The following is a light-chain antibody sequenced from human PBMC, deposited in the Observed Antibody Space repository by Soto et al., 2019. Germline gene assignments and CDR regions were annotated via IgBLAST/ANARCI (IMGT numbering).Light chain of an antibody. CDR3: QQYYSYPL. Sequence: AIRMTQSPSSLSASTGDRVTITCRASQGISSYLAWYQQKPGKAPKLLIYAASTLQSGVPSRFSGSGSGTDFTLTISXLQSEDFATHYCQQYYSYPLFGGGTKVDIK. V-gene: IGKV1-8*01. CDR1: QGISSY. CDR2: AAS. J-gene: IGKJ4*01.